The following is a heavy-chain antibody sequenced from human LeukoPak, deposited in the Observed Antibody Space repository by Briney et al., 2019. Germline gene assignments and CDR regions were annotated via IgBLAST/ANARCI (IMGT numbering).Heavy chain of an antibody. V-gene: IGHV7-4-1*02. CDR3: ASSMVRSHFDY. CDR2: INTNTGNP. J-gene: IGHJ4*02. CDR1: GYTFTGYY. Sequence: ASVKVSCKASGYTFTGYYMHWVRQAPGQGLGWMGWINTNTGNPRYAHGFTGRFVFSLDTSVSTAYLQISSLKAEDTAVYYCASSMVRSHFDYWGQGTLVTVSS. D-gene: IGHD5-18*01.